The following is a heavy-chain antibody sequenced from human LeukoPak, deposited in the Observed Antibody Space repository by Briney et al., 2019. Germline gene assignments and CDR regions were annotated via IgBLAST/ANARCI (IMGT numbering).Heavy chain of an antibody. CDR2: IGSNGGST. D-gene: IGHD6-19*01. CDR3: ARDSDSSGWGQDYFDY. Sequence: GGSLRLSCAASGFTFSSYAMHWVRQAPGKGLEYVSTIGSNGGSTYYANSVKGRFTISRDNSKNTLYLQMGSLRAEDMAVYYCARDSDSSGWGQDYFDYWGQGTLVTVSS. CDR1: GFTFSSYA. V-gene: IGHV3-64*01. J-gene: IGHJ4*02.